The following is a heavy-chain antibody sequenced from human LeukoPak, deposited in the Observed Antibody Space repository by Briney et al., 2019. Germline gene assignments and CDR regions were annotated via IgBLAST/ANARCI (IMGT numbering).Heavy chain of an antibody. CDR3: ARVSTVVTPLNYYYYGMDV. Sequence: GESLKISCQGSGYSFTSYWIGWVRQMPGKGLEWMGIIYPGDSDTRYSPSFQGQVTISADKSISTAYLQWSSLKASDTAMYYCARVSTVVTPLNYYYYGMDVWGQGTTVTVSS. CDR2: IYPGDSDT. CDR1: GYSFTSYW. J-gene: IGHJ6*02. D-gene: IGHD4-23*01. V-gene: IGHV5-51*01.